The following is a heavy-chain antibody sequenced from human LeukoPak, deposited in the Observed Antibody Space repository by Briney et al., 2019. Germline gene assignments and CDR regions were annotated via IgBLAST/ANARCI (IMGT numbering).Heavy chain of an antibody. CDR2: TIPIFGTA. V-gene: IGHV1-69*01. CDR1: GGTFSSYA. J-gene: IGHJ5*02. D-gene: IGHD6-13*01. Sequence: SVKVSCKASGGTFSSYAISWVRQAPGQGLEWMGGTIPIFGTANYAQKFQGRVTITADESTSTAYMELSSLRSEGTAVYYCARATVGTWGIAAAGNNWFDPWGQGTLVTVSS. CDR3: ARATVGTWGIAAAGNNWFDP.